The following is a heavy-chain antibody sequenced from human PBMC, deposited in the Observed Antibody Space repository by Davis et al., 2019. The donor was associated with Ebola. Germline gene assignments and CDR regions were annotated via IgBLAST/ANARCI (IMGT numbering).Heavy chain of an antibody. D-gene: IGHD2-21*02. Sequence: GESLKISCKGSASSFTNYWIGWVRQLPGKGLEWMGIIYPGDSETRYSPSFQGQVTISVDKSINTAYLQWRSLKASDSAIYYCARRKLSYCGGDCYFFDSWGQGTLVTVSS. CDR1: ASSFTNYW. J-gene: IGHJ4*02. CDR2: IYPGDSET. V-gene: IGHV5-51*01. CDR3: ARRKLSYCGGDCYFFDS.